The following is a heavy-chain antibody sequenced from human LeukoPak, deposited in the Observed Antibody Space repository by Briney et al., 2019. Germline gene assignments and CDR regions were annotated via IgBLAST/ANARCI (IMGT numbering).Heavy chain of an antibody. CDR1: GGTFSSYA. CDR3: AKIAGYSSSWLGAFDI. V-gene: IGHV1-69*04. D-gene: IGHD6-13*01. CDR2: IIPILGIA. J-gene: IGHJ3*02. Sequence: GASVKVSCKASGGTFSSYAISWVRRAPGQGLEWMGRIIPILGIANYAQKFQGRVTITADKYTSTAYMELSSLRSEDTAVYYCAKIAGYSSSWLGAFDIWGQGTMVTVSS.